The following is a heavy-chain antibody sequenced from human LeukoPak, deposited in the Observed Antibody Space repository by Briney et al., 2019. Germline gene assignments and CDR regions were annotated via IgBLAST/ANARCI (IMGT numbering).Heavy chain of an antibody. V-gene: IGHV3-21*01. J-gene: IGHJ4*02. CDR3: ASSVPAAPFDY. D-gene: IGHD2-2*01. CDR1: GFTFSTYS. Sequence: VGSLRLSCTASGFTFSTYSMNWVRQVPGKGLEWVSSISSSSTYIFYADSVKGRFTISRDNPKSSLFLQMNSLRAEDTAVYYCASSVPAAPFDYWGQGTLVTVSS. CDR2: ISSSSTYI.